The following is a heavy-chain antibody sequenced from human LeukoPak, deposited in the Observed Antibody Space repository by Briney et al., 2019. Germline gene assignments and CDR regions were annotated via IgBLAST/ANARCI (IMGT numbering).Heavy chain of an antibody. J-gene: IGHJ5*02. CDR3: ARAHSSGWSSWFDP. CDR2: ISGSGGST. V-gene: IGHV3-23*01. D-gene: IGHD6-19*01. CDR1: GFTFSSYA. Sequence: GGSLRLSCAASGFTFSSYAMSWVRQAPGKGLEWVSAISGSGGSTYYADSVKGRFTISRDNSKNTLYLQMNSLRAEDTAVYYCARAHSSGWSSWFDPWGQGTLVTVSS.